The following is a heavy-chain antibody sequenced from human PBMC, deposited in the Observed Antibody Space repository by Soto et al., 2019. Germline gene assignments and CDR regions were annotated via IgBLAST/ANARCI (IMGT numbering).Heavy chain of an antibody. CDR3: ARQLATAFDY. CDR1: GYTFTNYN. V-gene: IGHV1-18*01. CDR2: ISAYNGNT. J-gene: IGHJ4*02. D-gene: IGHD6-13*01. Sequence: QVQLVQSGADVKKTGASAKVSCKASGYTFTNYNINWVRQAPGQGLEWMGWISAYNGNTYNAQKFQGRVTMTTDTSTSTVYMELRSLRSDDTALYYCARQLATAFDYWGQGTLVTVSS.